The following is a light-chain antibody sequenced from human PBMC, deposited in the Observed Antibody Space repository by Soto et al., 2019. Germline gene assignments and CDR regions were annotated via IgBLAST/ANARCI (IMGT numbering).Light chain of an antibody. CDR1: SSNIGAGYD. CDR3: QSYDSSHVV. V-gene: IGLV1-40*01. J-gene: IGLJ2*01. Sequence: QSVLTQPPSVSGAPGQRVTISCTGSSSNIGAGYDVHWYQQLPGTAPKLLIYGNSNRPSGVPDRSSGSKSGTSASLAITGLQAEDEADYYCQSYDSSHVVFGGGTQLTVL. CDR2: GNS.